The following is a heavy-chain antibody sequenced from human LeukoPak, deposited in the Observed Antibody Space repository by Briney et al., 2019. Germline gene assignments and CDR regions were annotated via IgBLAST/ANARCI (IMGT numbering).Heavy chain of an antibody. J-gene: IGHJ6*03. CDR3: VKDKTPHPYYMDV. Sequence: GRSLRLSCAVSGFTFDNYAMHWVRQAPGKGLEWVSGISWNSASIGYADSVKGRFTISRDNAKNSLYLQMNSLRAEDTALYYCVKDKTPHPYYMDVWGKGTTVTVSS. V-gene: IGHV3-9*01. CDR2: ISWNSASI. CDR1: GFTFDNYA.